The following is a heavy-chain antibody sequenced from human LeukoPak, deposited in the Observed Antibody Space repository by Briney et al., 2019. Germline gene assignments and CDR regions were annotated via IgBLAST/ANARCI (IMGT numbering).Heavy chain of an antibody. Sequence: SETLCLTCTASGGSFSSYYWSWIRQPPGKGLEWIGYIYYSGSTNYNPSLKSQLTISVDTSYNHFSLKLSYVTAADTAVYYCARHGSGEGGSACYRGALYIWGQGTMVTVSS. J-gene: IGHJ3*02. V-gene: IGHV4-59*08. CDR2: IYYSGST. D-gene: IGHD6-19*01. CDR1: GGSFSSYY. CDR3: ARHGSGEGGSACYRGALYI.